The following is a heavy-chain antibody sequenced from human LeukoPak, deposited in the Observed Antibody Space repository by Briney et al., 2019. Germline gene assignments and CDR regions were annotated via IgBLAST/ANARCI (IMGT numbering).Heavy chain of an antibody. J-gene: IGHJ1*01. CDR1: GGSISTYY. V-gene: IGHV4-59*01. D-gene: IGHD6-6*01. Sequence: SETLSLTCTVSGGSISTYYWNWIRQPPGKGLEWIGYIYHGGSTNYNPSLQSRVTISVDTSKNQFSLNLNSVTAADTAVYYCARGGAARLHFQNWGQGTLVTVSS. CDR3: ARGGAARLHFQN. CDR2: IYHGGST.